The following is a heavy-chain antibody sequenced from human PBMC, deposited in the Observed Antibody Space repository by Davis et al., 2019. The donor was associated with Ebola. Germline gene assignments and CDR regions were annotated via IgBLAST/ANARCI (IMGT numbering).Heavy chain of an antibody. V-gene: IGHV6-1*01. CDR3: ARDPPYDQGYDY. CDR2: TYYRSKWFV. Sequence: SQTLSLTCAISGDSFSRNTAAWNWIRQSPSRGLEWLGRTYYRSKWFVDYAVSVKSRITINPDTSKNQFSLHLSSVTPEDTAVYYCARDPPYDQGYDYWGQGTQVTVSS. J-gene: IGHJ4*02. D-gene: IGHD3-22*01. CDR1: GDSFSRNTAA.